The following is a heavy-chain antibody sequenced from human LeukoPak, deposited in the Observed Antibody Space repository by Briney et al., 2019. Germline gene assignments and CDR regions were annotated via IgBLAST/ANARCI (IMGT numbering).Heavy chain of an antibody. D-gene: IGHD2-15*01. J-gene: IGHJ4*02. CDR3: ARVCSGRSCYPGGFDY. CDR1: GYTFTNYG. Sequence: ASVTVSFKASGYTFTNYGISWVRQAPGQGREGMGWISAYNGNTNSAQKLQRRVTMITDTSTSTAYIELRSLRSDDTAVYYCARVCSGRSCYPGGFDYWGQGTLVTVSS. V-gene: IGHV1-18*01. CDR2: ISAYNGNT.